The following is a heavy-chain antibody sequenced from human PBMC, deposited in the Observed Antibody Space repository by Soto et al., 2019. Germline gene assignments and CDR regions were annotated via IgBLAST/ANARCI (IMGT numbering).Heavy chain of an antibody. J-gene: IGHJ4*01. CDR3: GKDLRPYGSGSFDF. CDR2: ISASGTGT. V-gene: IGHV3-23*01. Sequence: GGSLRLSCAASGFTFRNHAMTWARQAPGKELEWVSAISASGTGTYHAASVKGRFTIFRDNSRATVYLQMNNLRAEDTATYYCGKDLRPYGSGSFDFWGQGTLVTVSS. D-gene: IGHD3-10*01. CDR1: GFTFRNHA.